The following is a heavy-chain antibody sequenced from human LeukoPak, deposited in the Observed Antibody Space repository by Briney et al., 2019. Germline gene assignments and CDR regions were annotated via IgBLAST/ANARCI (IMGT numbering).Heavy chain of an antibody. CDR1: GYSFSSGYY. V-gene: IGHV4-38-2*01. Sequence: PSETLSLTCAVSGYSFSSGYYWGWIRPPPGKGLEWIGSIYHSGSTYYNPSLKSRVTISVDTSKNQFSLKLSSVTAADTAVYYCARQTEYYFDYWGQGTLVTVSS. J-gene: IGHJ4*02. CDR2: IYHSGST. CDR3: ARQTEYYFDY.